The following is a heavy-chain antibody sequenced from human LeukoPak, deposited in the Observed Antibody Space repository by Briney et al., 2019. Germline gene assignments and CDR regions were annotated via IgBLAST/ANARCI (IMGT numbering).Heavy chain of an antibody. CDR3: AKEIVGAPTPGAY. Sequence: SETLSLTCAVSGGSISSSNWWTWVRQPPGKGLEWIGDIYHSGSTSYNPSLESRVTMSLDKSKNHFSLRLTSVTAADTAVYYCAKEIVGAPTPGAYWGQGILVTVSS. V-gene: IGHV4-4*02. CDR2: IYHSGST. CDR1: GGSISSSNW. D-gene: IGHD1-26*01. J-gene: IGHJ4*02.